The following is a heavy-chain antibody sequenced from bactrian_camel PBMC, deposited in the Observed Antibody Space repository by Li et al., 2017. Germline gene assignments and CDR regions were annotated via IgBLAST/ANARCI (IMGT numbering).Heavy chain of an antibody. CDR3: ANANEGPLGY. CDR1: GLDFSIRA. CDR2: INSRASKT. V-gene: IGHV3S1*01. Sequence: VQLVESGGGLVQPGGSLKLSCAHSGLDFSIRAMTWVRQAPGEGLEWVSSINSRASKTFYSDSVKGRFTISRDNAENTLYLQLTTLKTEDTAMYYCANANEGPLGYWGQGTQVTVS. J-gene: IGHJ6*01.